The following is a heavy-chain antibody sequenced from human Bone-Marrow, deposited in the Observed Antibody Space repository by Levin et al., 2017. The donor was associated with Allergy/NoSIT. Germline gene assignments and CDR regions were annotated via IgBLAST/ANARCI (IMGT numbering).Heavy chain of an antibody. D-gene: IGHD3-10*01. CDR1: GYTFTSYG. Sequence: ASVKVSCKASGYTFTSYGISWVRQAPGQGLEWMGWISAYNGNTNYAQKLQGRVTMTTDTSTSTAYMELRSLRSDDTAVYYCAREIGGYYGSGSYYNYYGMDGWGQGTTVTVSS. V-gene: IGHV1-18*01. CDR2: ISAYNGNT. CDR3: AREIGGYYGSGSYYNYYGMDG. J-gene: IGHJ6*02.